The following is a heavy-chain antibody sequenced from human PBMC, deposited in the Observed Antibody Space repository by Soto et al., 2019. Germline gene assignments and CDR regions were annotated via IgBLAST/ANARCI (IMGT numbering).Heavy chain of an antibody. V-gene: IGHV4-34*01. Sequence: SETLSLTCAVYGGSFSGYYWSWIRQPPGKGLEWIGEINHSGSTNYNPSLKSRVTISVDTSKNQFSLKLSSVTAADTAVYYCAVSLDDSRSIAAAGTFPDYWGQGTLVTVSS. D-gene: IGHD6-13*01. CDR1: GGSFSGYY. CDR2: INHSGST. CDR3: AVSLDDSRSIAAAGTFPDY. J-gene: IGHJ4*02.